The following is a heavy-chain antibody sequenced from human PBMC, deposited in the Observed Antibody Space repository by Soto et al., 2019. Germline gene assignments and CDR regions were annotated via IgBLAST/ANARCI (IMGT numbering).Heavy chain of an antibody. Sequence: PGGSLRLSCAASGFTFSNAWMSWVRQAPGKGLEWVGRIKSKTDGGTTDYAAPVKGRFTISRDDSKNTLYLQMNSLKTEDTAVYYCTTFPPTVVPYYFDYWGQGTLVTVSS. D-gene: IGHD4-17*01. CDR3: TTFPPTVVPYYFDY. J-gene: IGHJ4*02. CDR1: GFTFSNAW. V-gene: IGHV3-15*01. CDR2: IKSKTDGGTT.